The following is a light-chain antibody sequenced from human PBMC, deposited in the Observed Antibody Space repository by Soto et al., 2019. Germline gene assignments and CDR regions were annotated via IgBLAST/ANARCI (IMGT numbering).Light chain of an antibody. CDR2: GAS. CDR1: QNVDSNY. J-gene: IGKJ1*01. Sequence: EILFTPAPGPLSFFPGARAPLPLRASQNVDSNYLAWYQQKPGQAPRIIIFGASGRATGIPDRFSGSGSGTDFTLTISRLEPEDFAVYYCQQYGSLSWTFGQGTKVDIK. CDR3: QQYGSLSWT. V-gene: IGKV3-20*01.